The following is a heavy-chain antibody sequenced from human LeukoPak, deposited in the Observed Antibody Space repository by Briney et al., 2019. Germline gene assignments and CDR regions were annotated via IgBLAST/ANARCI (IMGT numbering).Heavy chain of an antibody. Sequence: ASVKVSCKASGYTFTSYDIDWVRQATGQRLEWMGWMNPNSGNTGYAQKFQGGVTMTRNTSISTAYMELSSLRSEDTAVYYCARGGINSGYDWIFYYYYYGMDVWGQGTTVTVSS. CDR2: MNPNSGNT. D-gene: IGHD5-12*01. V-gene: IGHV1-8*01. CDR1: GYTFTSYD. CDR3: ARGGINSGYDWIFYYYYYGMDV. J-gene: IGHJ6*02.